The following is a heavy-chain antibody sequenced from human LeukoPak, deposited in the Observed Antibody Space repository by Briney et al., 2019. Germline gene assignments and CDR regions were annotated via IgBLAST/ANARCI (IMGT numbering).Heavy chain of an antibody. CDR3: ARGGTQRTHDS. Sequence: PSETLSLTCTVSGGSISSYYWSWIRQPPGKGLEWIGYIYYSGSTSYSGSTNYNPSLKSRVTISVDTSKNQFSLKLSSVTAVDTAMYYCARGGTQRTHDSWGQGTLVTVSS. V-gene: IGHV4-59*01. D-gene: IGHD3-16*01. CDR2: IYYSGSTSYSGST. CDR1: GGSISSYY. J-gene: IGHJ4*02.